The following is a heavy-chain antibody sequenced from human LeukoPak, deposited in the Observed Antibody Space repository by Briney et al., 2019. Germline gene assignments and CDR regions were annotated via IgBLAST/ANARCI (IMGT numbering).Heavy chain of an antibody. CDR1: GFTFSTYS. D-gene: IGHD3-22*01. V-gene: IGHV4-34*01. J-gene: IGHJ4*02. CDR3: ARLPYYYDSSGYYYFSFDY. CDR2: INHSGST. Sequence: GSLRLSCAASGFTFSTYSMNWIRQPPGKGLEWIGEINHSGSTNYNPSLKSRVTISVDTSKNQFSLKLGSVTAADTAVYYCARLPYYYDSSGYYYFSFDYWGQGTLVTVSS.